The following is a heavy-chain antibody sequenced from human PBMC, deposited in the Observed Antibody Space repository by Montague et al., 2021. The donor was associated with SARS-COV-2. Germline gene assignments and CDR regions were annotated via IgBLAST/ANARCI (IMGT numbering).Heavy chain of an antibody. CDR2: ITWDSSNF. CDR3: ARNMVVSASRRFYYHGLDV. V-gene: IGHV3-9*01. D-gene: IGHD2-15*01. Sequence: SLRLSCAASGFNVDDYALHWVRLAPGKGLEWVSGITWDSSNFGYWYSXXVLFTISRDNAKKSLYLEMSSLRADDTAVYYCARNMVVSASRRFYYHGLDVWGQGITVTVS. J-gene: IGHJ6*02. CDR1: GFNVDDYA.